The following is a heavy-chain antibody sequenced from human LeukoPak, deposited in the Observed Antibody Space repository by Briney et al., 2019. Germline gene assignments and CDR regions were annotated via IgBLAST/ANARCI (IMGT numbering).Heavy chain of an antibody. CDR2: IYPGDSDT. Sequence: GESLKISFKGSGYSFTSYWIGGVRQMPGKGLEWMGIIYPGDSDTRYSPSFQGQVTISADKSISTAYLQWSSMKASDTAMYYCARGVHYSLYQPIDYWGQGTLVTVSS. J-gene: IGHJ4*02. D-gene: IGHD2-2*01. CDR3: ARGVHYSLYQPIDY. V-gene: IGHV5-51*01. CDR1: GYSFTSYW.